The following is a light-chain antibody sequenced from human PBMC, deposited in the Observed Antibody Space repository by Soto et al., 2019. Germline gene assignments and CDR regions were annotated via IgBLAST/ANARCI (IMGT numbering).Light chain of an antibody. CDR2: GAS. J-gene: IGKJ1*01. Sequence: DIVITHSPDTPALPTGVSAPLSCRGSQSVTDNYLAWYQQKPGQAPRLVISGASSRTSGIPDRFSASGSGTDFTLTISRLEPDDFAVYYCQQYSRAPLTFGQG. CDR3: QQYSRAPLT. V-gene: IGKV3-20*01. CDR1: QSVTDNY.